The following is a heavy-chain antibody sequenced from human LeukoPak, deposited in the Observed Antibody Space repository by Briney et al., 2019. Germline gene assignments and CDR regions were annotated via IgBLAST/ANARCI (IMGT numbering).Heavy chain of an antibody. Sequence: ASVKVSCKASGYTFTSYGISWVRQAPGQGLEWMGGISAYNGNTNYAQKLQGRVTMTTDTSTSTAYMELRSLRSDDTAVYYCARDLEDIVVVPAADYYYYYYGMDVWGQGTTVTVSS. CDR3: ARDLEDIVVVPAADYYYYYYGMDV. J-gene: IGHJ6*02. CDR1: GYTFTSYG. CDR2: ISAYNGNT. D-gene: IGHD2-2*01. V-gene: IGHV1-18*01.